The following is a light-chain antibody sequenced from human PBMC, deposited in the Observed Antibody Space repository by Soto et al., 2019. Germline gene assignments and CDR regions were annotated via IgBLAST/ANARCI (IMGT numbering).Light chain of an antibody. CDR1: QGISNF. V-gene: IGKV1-39*01. CDR3: QQSFSTPPT. CDR2: GAS. J-gene: IGKJ1*01. Sequence: DIQMTQSPSFLSASVGDRVTITCRASQGISNFLNWYQHKRGEAPNLLIYGASNLQTGVPSRFSGNGSGTDFALTINSLHPEDFATYYCQQSFSTPPTFGQGTNVEI.